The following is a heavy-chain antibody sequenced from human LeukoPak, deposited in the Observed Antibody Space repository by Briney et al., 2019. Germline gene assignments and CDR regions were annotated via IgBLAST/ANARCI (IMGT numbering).Heavy chain of an antibody. CDR2: IYSGGTT. D-gene: IGHD3-10*01. CDR1: GFTARSNV. CDR3: ARGRLSSADAFDI. Sequence: GRSLRLSGAAAGFTARSNVMSWVRQPPGKGLEWDAVIYSGGTTYYADSVKGRFTISRDNSKHTLYLQLNSLRAEDTAVYYCARGRLSSADAFDIWGQGTMVTVSS. V-gene: IGHV3-66*01. J-gene: IGHJ3*02.